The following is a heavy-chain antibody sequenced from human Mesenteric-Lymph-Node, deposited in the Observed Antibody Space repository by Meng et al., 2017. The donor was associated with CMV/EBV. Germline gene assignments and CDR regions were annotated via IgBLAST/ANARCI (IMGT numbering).Heavy chain of an antibody. CDR3: ARAAYCGADCYFHFDY. Sequence: GGPLRLSCAASGFTFSSYWMHWVRQAPGKGLVWVSRINTDGGTTRNADSVKGRFTISRDNARNTLYLQMTSLRDEDTAVYYCARAAYCGADCYFHFDYWGQGTLVTVSS. D-gene: IGHD2-21*01. CDR1: GFTFSSYW. V-gene: IGHV3-74*01. CDR2: INTDGGTT. J-gene: IGHJ4*02.